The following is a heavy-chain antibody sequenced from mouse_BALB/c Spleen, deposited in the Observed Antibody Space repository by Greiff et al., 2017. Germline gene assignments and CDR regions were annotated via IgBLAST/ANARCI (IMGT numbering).Heavy chain of an antibody. J-gene: IGHJ1*01. CDR3: GREGYYGRSWYFDV. D-gene: IGHD1-1*01. Sequence: VQLQQSGPGLVAPSQSLSITCTVSGFSLTSYGVHWVRQPPGKGLEWLGVIWAGGSTNYNSALMSRLSISKDNSKSQVFLKMNSLQTDDTAMYYCGREGYYGRSWYFDVWGAGTTGTVSS. CDR2: IWAGGST. V-gene: IGHV2-9*02. CDR1: GFSLTSYG.